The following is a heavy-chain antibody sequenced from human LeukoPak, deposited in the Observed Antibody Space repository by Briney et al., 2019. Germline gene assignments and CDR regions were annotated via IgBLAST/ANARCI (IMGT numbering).Heavy chain of an antibody. V-gene: IGHV5-51*01. D-gene: IGHD4-11*01. CDR1: GYSFNNYW. CDR2: IYPGDSDT. Sequence: GESLKISCEGSGYSFNNYWIVWVRQMPGEGLEWVGIIYPGDSDTRYSPSFQGLATISVDKSISTAYLQWSSLKASDTAMYYCARRLTTATFDYWGQGTLVTVSS. CDR3: ARRLTTATFDY. J-gene: IGHJ4*02.